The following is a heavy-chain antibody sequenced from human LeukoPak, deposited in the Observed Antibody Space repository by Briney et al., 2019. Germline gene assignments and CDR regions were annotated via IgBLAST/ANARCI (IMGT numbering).Heavy chain of an antibody. J-gene: IGHJ3*02. V-gene: IGHV1-46*01. CDR2: INPSGGST. D-gene: IGHD3-22*01. CDR1: GYTFTSYY. CDR3: ARGSYYYDSSGYPTHLHAFDI. Sequence: GASVKVSCKASGYTFTSYYMHWVRQAPGQGLEWMGIINPSGGSTSYAQKFQGRVTMTRDTSTSTVYMELSSLRSEDTAVYYCARGSYYYDSSGYPTHLHAFDIWGQGTMVTVSS.